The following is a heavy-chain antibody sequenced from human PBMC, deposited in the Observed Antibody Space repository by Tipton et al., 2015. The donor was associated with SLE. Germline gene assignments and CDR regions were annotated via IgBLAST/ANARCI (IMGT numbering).Heavy chain of an antibody. CDR2: IFISGGT. Sequence: TLSLTCTVSGGSIERSYWNWIRQPPGKGLEWIGYIFISGGTIYNPSLESRVTISVDTSMNQFSLKVNFVTAADTAVYFCARGDSVPTLFDSWGQGALVTVPS. CDR3: ARGDSVPTLFDS. D-gene: IGHD5/OR15-5a*01. CDR1: GGSIERSY. J-gene: IGHJ5*01. V-gene: IGHV4-4*08.